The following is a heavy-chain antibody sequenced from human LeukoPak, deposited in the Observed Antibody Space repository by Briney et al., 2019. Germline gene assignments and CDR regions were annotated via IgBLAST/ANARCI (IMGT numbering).Heavy chain of an antibody. V-gene: IGHV1-2*02. CDR2: INPNSGGT. D-gene: IGHD2-15*01. CDR3: ARGYCSGGSCYFFAY. Sequence: ASVKVSCKASGYTFTGYYMHWVRQAPGQGLEWMGWINPNSGGTNYAQKFQGRVTMTRDTSISTAYMELSRLGSDDTAVYYCARGYCSGGSCYFFAYWGQGTLVTVSS. J-gene: IGHJ4*02. CDR1: GYTFTGYY.